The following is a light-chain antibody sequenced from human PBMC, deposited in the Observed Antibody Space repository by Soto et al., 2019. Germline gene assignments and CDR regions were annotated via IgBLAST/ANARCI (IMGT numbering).Light chain of an antibody. CDR2: AAS. CDR1: QSVRRNY. CDR3: QQYGSTPPT. V-gene: IGKV3-20*01. Sequence: EIVLTQSPVTLSLSPGERATLSCRASQSVRRNYLAWYQQKPGQAPRLIIYAASIRATNIPDRFSGGGSGTDFSLTISRLEPEDFAVYSCQQYGSTPPTFGQGTKVEIK. J-gene: IGKJ1*01.